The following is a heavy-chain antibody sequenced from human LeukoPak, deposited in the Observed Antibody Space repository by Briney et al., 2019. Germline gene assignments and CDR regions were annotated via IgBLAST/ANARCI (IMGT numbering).Heavy chain of an antibody. Sequence: PSETLSLTCTVSGGSISSSSYYWGWIRQPPGKGLEWIGYIYYSGSTNYNPSLKSRVTISVDTSKNQFSLKLSSVTAADTAVYYCARSDRGYGYGSHGMDVWGQGTTVTVSS. CDR3: ARSDRGYGYGSHGMDV. D-gene: IGHD5-18*01. V-gene: IGHV4-61*05. J-gene: IGHJ6*02. CDR1: GGSISSSSYY. CDR2: IYYSGST.